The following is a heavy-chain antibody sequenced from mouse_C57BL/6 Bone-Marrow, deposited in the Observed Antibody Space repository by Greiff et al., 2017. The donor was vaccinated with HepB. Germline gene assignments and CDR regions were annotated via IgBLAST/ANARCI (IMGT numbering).Heavy chain of an antibody. Sequence: VQLQQSGAELVRPGASVKLSCTASGFNFKDYYMHWVKQRPEQGLEWIGRIDPYDGATEYAPKFQGKATMTADTSSNTAYLHLSSRTSEDTAVYYCTTRTGLDYWGQGTTLTVSS. V-gene: IGHV14-1*01. CDR3: TTRTGLDY. J-gene: IGHJ2*01. CDR1: GFNFKDYY. CDR2: IDPYDGAT.